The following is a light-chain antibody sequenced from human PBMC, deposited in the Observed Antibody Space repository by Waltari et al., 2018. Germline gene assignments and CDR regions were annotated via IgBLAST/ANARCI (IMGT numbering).Light chain of an antibody. CDR3: QQYVESPAT. CDR1: QGVRIY. Sequence: SCWAQQGVRIYLTWYQQKPGQAPRLLIYHASTRATGIPDRFSASGSGTDFSLTISRLEPEDFAVYYCQQYVESPATFGQGTKVEIK. V-gene: IGKV3-20*01. CDR2: HAS. J-gene: IGKJ1*01.